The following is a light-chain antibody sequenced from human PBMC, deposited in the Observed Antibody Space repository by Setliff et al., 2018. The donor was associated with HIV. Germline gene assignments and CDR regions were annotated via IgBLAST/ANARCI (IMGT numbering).Light chain of an antibody. V-gene: IGLV2-14*01. CDR2: DVT. Sequence: QSALTQVASVSGSPGQSITISCTGTSSDVGGHGYVSWYQQHPDKAPKLIIYDVTNRPSGISDRFSGSKSGNTASLTISGLQTEDEATYFCSSYTTSTTLVYVFGTGTKVTVL. CDR1: SSDVGGHGY. J-gene: IGLJ1*01. CDR3: SSYTTSTTLVYV.